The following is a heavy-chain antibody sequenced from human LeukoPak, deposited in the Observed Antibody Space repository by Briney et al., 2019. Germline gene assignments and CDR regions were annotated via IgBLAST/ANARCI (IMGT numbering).Heavy chain of an antibody. J-gene: IGHJ5*02. CDR2: ISAYNGNT. V-gene: IGHV1-18*01. Sequence: ASVKVSCKASGYTFTSYGISWVRQAPGQGLEWMGWISAYNGNTNYAQKLQGRVTMTTDTSTSTVYMELRSLRSDDTAVYYCARDRDWNWFDPWGQGTLVTVSS. CDR3: ARDRDWNWFDP. CDR1: GYTFTSYG. D-gene: IGHD2-21*01.